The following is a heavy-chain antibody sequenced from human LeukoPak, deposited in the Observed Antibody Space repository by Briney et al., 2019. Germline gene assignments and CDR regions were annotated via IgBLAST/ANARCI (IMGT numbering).Heavy chain of an antibody. D-gene: IGHD2-2*01. V-gene: IGHV3-30*04. CDR3: ARMGYCTSTTCYHYFEY. CDR2: ISYEGAYK. J-gene: IGHJ4*02. Sequence: HGGSLRLSCAASGFTFSSYAMLWVRQAPGKGLEWVATISYEGAYKFYADSVKGRCTISRDNSMNTLYLQMNSLSAEDTAVYYCARMGYCTSTTCYHYFEYWGQGTLVLVSS. CDR1: GFTFSSYA.